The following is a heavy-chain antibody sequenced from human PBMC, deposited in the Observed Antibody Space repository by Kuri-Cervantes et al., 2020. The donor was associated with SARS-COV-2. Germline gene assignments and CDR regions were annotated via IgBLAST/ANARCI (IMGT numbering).Heavy chain of an antibody. D-gene: IGHD2-21*01. Sequence: GESLKISCQGSGFTFPNYWIGWVRQMPGRGLELLGLFYPDDSDSRYIPSFQGQVIISGDKSINTAYLQWNSLKVSDTGIYYCVRMTRDASYYSWGQGTRVTVSS. V-gene: IGHV5-51*01. CDR3: VRMTRDASYYS. CDR1: GFTFPNYW. CDR2: FYPDDSDS. J-gene: IGHJ4*02.